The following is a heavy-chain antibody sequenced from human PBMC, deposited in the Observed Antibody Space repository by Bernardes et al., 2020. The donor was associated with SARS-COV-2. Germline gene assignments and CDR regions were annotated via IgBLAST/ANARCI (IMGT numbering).Heavy chain of an antibody. J-gene: IGHJ5*02. D-gene: IGHD6-19*01. CDR1: GYTLTALS. V-gene: IGHV1-24*01. CDR2: FDPEDGET. CDR3: ATGPAVARPGWFDP. Sequence: ASVKVSCKVSGYTLTALSMHWVRQAPGQGLEWMGGFDPEDGETIYAQKFQGRVTMTEDTSTDTAYMELSSLRSEDTAVYYCATGPAVARPGWFDPWGQGTLVTVSS.